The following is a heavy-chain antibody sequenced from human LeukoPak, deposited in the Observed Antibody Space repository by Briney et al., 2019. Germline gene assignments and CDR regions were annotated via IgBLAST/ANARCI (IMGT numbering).Heavy chain of an antibody. V-gene: IGHV3-7*01. D-gene: IGHD3-22*01. Sequence: GGSLRLSCAASGFTFSSYWMSWVRQAPGKGLEWVANIKQDGSERYYVDSVKGRFTISRDNAKNSLYLQMNSLRAEDTAVYYCARPRFSSGHPFYYYYGMDVWDQGTTVTVSS. CDR3: ARPRFSSGHPFYYYYGMDV. CDR2: IKQDGSER. CDR1: GFTFSSYW. J-gene: IGHJ6*02.